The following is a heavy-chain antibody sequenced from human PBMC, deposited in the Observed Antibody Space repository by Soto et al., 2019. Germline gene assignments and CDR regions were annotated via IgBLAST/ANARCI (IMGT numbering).Heavy chain of an antibody. J-gene: IGHJ5*02. V-gene: IGHV1-8*01. CDR1: GYTFTSYD. D-gene: IGHD3-10*01. CDR2: MNPNSGNT. Sequence: ASVKVSCKASGYTFTSYDINWVRQATGQGLEWMGWMNPNSGNTGYAQKFQGRVTMTRNTSISTAYMELSSLRSEDTAVYYCARILPITMVRGVISRRNWFDPWGKGTLVTVSS. CDR3: ARILPITMVRGVISRRNWFDP.